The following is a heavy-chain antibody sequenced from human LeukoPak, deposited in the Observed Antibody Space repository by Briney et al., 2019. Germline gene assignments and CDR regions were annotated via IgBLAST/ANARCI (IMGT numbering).Heavy chain of an antibody. D-gene: IGHD2-2*01. J-gene: IGHJ6*04. CDR1: GFTFSSYA. V-gene: IGHV3-30*04. CDR3: ARRDAEYQLPPYGMDV. Sequence: PGRSLRLSCAASGFTFSSYAMHWVRQAPGKGLEWVAVISYDGSKKYYADSVKGRFTISRDNSKNTLYLQMNSLRAEDTAVYYCARRDAEYQLPPYGMDVWGKGTTVTVSS. CDR2: ISYDGSKK.